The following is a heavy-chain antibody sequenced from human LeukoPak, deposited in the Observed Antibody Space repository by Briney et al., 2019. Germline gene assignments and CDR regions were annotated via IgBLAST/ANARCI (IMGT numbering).Heavy chain of an antibody. CDR2: INPNSGGT. CDR1: GYTFTGYY. J-gene: IGHJ6*03. CDR3: ARDRYSSSGSYYYYYMDV. V-gene: IGHV1-2*02. Sequence: ASVKVSCKASGYTFTGYYMHWVRQAPGQGLEWMGWINPNSGGTNHAQKFQGRVTMTRDTSISTAYMELSRLRSDDTAVYCCARDRYSSSGSYYYYYMDVWGKGTTVTVSS. D-gene: IGHD6-19*01.